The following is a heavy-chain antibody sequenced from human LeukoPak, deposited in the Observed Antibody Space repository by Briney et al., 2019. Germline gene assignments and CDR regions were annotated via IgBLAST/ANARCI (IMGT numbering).Heavy chain of an antibody. CDR2: IDSDGSGT. Sequence: GGSLRLSCAASGYTFSSFWIHWVRQAPGKGLEWVARIDSDGSGTRYADSVKGRFTISRDNAKDTLYLQMNSLRAEDTAVYYCARVLSADSPGFQHWGQGTLVTVSS. CDR3: ARVLSADSPGFQH. V-gene: IGHV3-74*01. CDR1: GYTFSSFW. D-gene: IGHD3-22*01. J-gene: IGHJ1*01.